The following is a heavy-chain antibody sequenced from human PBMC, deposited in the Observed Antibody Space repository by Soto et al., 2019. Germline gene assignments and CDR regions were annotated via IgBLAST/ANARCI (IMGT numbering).Heavy chain of an antibody. D-gene: IGHD5-18*01. V-gene: IGHV3-30*18. CDR3: AKGAWIQLWFFDY. J-gene: IGHJ4*02. CDR1: GFTFSSYG. CDR2: ISYDGSNK. Sequence: PGGSLRLSCAASGFTFSSYGMYWVRQAPGEGLEWVAVISYDGSNKYYADSVKGRFTISRDNSKNTLYLQMNSLRAEDTAVYYCAKGAWIQLWFFDYWGQGTLVTVSS.